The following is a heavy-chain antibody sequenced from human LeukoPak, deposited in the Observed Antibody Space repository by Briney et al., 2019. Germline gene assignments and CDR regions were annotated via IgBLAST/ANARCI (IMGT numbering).Heavy chain of an antibody. J-gene: IGHJ4*02. D-gene: IGHD2-21*02. CDR2: VYYSGRT. Sequence: PSETLSLTCTVSGGSISSSTYYWGWIRQPPGKGLDWIGSVYYSGRTYYNSSLKSRVTISVDTSKNQFSLKLSSLTAADTAVYYCARAAYCGGDCYLFDYWGQGTLVTVFS. CDR1: GGSISSSTYY. V-gene: IGHV4-39*01. CDR3: ARAAYCGGDCYLFDY.